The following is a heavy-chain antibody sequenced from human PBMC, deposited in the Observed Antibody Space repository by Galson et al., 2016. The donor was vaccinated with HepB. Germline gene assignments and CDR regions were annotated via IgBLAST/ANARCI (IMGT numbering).Heavy chain of an antibody. D-gene: IGHD3-3*01. J-gene: IGHJ6*02. CDR2: IWYDGSNK. V-gene: IGHV3-33*06. CDR1: RFTFSSYG. Sequence: SLRLSCAASRFTFSSYGMHWVRQAPGKGLEWVAVIWYDGSNKYYADSVKGRFTISRDNSKNTLYLQMNSLRAEDTAVYYCAKTYYDFWSGYDYYYGMDVWGQGTTVTVSS. CDR3: AKTYYDFWSGYDYYYGMDV.